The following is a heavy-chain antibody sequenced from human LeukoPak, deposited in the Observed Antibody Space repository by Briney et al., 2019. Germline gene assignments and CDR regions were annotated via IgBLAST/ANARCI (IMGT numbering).Heavy chain of an antibody. CDR2: IKSKTDDRTT. J-gene: IGHJ5*02. Sequence: PGGSLRLSCAASGFTFRNAWMSWVRQAPGKGLEWVGRIKSKTDDRTTDYAAPVKGRFTISRDDSKNTLYLQMNSLKTEDTAVYYCTTVSGRLVVPASNWFDPWGQGTLVTVSS. D-gene: IGHD2-2*01. V-gene: IGHV3-15*01. CDR3: TTVSGRLVVPASNWFDP. CDR1: GFTFRNAW.